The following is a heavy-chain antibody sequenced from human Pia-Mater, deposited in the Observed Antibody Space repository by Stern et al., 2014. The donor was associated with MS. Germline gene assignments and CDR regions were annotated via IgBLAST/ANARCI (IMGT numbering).Heavy chain of an antibody. Sequence: EVQLVESGGGFVQPGGSLRLSCAASGFTFSSYWMHWVRQAPGKGLVWVSRINSDGSSTSYADSVKGRFTISRDNAKNTLYLQMNSLRAEDTAVYYCATYSGSYSKGGPFDYWGQGTLVTVSS. J-gene: IGHJ4*02. CDR3: ATYSGSYSKGGPFDY. D-gene: IGHD1-26*01. CDR1: GFTFSSYW. V-gene: IGHV3-74*02. CDR2: INSDGSST.